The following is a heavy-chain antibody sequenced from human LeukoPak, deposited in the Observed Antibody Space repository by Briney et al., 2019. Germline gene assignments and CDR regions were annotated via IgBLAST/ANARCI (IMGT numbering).Heavy chain of an antibody. CDR2: IYYTGNT. D-gene: IGHD2-15*01. CDR1: GDSITNYF. CDR3: ARGRVAYSAYYFDY. V-gene: IGHV4-59*01. Sequence: PSETLSLTCTVSGDSITNYFWSWIRQPPGKGLEWIGYIYYTGNTNYKPSLKSRVTISVDTSTNQFSLRLRSVTAAATAVYYCARGRVAYSAYYFDYWGRGTLVTVSS. J-gene: IGHJ4*02.